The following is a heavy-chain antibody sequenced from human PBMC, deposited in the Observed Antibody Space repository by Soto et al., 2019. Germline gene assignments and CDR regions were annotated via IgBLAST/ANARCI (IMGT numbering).Heavy chain of an antibody. V-gene: IGHV1-3*01. CDR3: AREWGGSGSLDY. CDR1: GYTFTSYA. J-gene: IGHJ4*02. CDR2: INAVNGNT. Sequence: ASVKVSCKASGYTFTSYAMHWVRQAPGQRLEWMGWINAVNGNTNYSQKFQGRVTITTDESTSTAYMELSSLRSEDTAVYYCAREWGGSGSLDYWGQGTLVTVSS. D-gene: IGHD3-10*01.